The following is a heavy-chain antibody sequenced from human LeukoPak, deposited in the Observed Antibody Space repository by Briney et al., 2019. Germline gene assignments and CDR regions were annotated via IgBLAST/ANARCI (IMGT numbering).Heavy chain of an antibody. V-gene: IGHV4-30-4*01. CDR3: ARTTEILSALNY. Sequence: WIRQPPGKGLEWIGYIYYSGSTYYNPSLKSRATISVDTSHNQFSLKLSSVTAADTAVYFCARTTEILSALNYWGQGTLVTVSS. D-gene: IGHD2/OR15-2a*01. J-gene: IGHJ4*02. CDR2: IYYSGST.